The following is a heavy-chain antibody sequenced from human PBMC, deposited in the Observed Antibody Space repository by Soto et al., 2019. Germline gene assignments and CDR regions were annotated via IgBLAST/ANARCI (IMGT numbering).Heavy chain of an antibody. V-gene: IGHV5-10-1*01. CDR3: ARQTGAFDY. CDR1: GYSFTSYW. Sequence: GESLKISCKGSGYSFTSYWIGWVRQMPGKGLERMGRIDPSDSYTNYSPSFQGHVTISSDKSISTAYLQWSSLKASDTAIYYCARQTGAFDYWGQGTLVTVSS. J-gene: IGHJ4*02. CDR2: IDPSDSYT.